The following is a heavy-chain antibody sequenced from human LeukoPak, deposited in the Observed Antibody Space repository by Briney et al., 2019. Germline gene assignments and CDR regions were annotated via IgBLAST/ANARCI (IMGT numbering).Heavy chain of an antibody. J-gene: IGHJ5*02. D-gene: IGHD3-16*02. V-gene: IGHV3-23*01. CDR3: AKGQMITFGGVIAHPGWVDP. Sequence: GGSLRHSCAASGFTFSSYAMSWVRQAPGKGLEWVSAISGSGGSTYYADSVKGRFTISRDNSKNTLYLQMNSLRAEDTGVYYCAKGQMITFGGVIAHPGWVDPWGQGTLVTVSS. CDR1: GFTFSSYA. CDR2: ISGSGGST.